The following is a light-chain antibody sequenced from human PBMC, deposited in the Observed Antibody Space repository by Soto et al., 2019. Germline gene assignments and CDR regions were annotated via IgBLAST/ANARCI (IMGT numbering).Light chain of an antibody. CDR1: QSVSSN. Sequence: EIVMTQSPATLSVSPGERATLSCRASQSVSSNLAWYQQKPGQAPRLLIYGASTRATGIPARFSGSGSGTEFTLTISSLQSEDFAVYYCQQYNNWPPPMYTFGHGTKLEIK. CDR3: QQYNNWPPPMYT. V-gene: IGKV3-15*01. CDR2: GAS. J-gene: IGKJ2*01.